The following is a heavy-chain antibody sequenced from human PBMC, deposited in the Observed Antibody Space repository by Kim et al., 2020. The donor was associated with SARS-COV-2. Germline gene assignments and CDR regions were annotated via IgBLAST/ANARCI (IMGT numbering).Heavy chain of an antibody. CDR2: IKQDGSQK. CDR1: GFTFTTYW. J-gene: IGHJ4*02. D-gene: IGHD2-8*01. V-gene: IGHV3-7*01. CDR3: ARDLNGGFNFVYGDY. Sequence: GGSLRLSCVASGFTFTTYWMSWVRQAPGKGLEWVASIKQDGSQKYYLDSVKGRFTISRDNAKNSLYLQMDSLRAEDTSVYFCARDLNGGFNFVYGDYWGQGTLVSVSS.